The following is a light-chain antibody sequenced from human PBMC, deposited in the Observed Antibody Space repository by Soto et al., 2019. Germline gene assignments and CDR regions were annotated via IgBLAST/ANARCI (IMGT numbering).Light chain of an antibody. J-gene: IGLJ3*02. Sequence: QSVLTQSPSVSGTPGQRVTISCSGSSSNIGGNDVYWYQQLPGMAPKLLIYENDQRPSGVPGRVSGSKSGTSASLAISGLRSEDEADYYCAAWDDSVRGPVFGGGTKLTVL. V-gene: IGLV1-47*01. CDR1: SSNIGGND. CDR3: AAWDDSVRGPV. CDR2: END.